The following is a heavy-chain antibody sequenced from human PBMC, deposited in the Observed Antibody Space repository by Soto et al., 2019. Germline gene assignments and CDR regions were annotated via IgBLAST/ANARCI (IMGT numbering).Heavy chain of an antibody. D-gene: IGHD1-1*01. Sequence: QVQLVQSGAELRKPGSSVKVSCKASGGTFSSYAISWVRQVPGQGLEWMGEIISMFGAAMYAQKFQGRVTITADESASTAYMELSSLRSEDTATYYCARGGKERFRGSGMDVWGQGTTVTVS. CDR3: ARGGKERFRGSGMDV. V-gene: IGHV1-69*01. CDR2: IISMFGAA. CDR1: GGTFSSYA. J-gene: IGHJ6*02.